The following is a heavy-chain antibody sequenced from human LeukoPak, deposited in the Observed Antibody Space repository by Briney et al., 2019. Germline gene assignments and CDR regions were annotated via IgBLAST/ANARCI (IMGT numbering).Heavy chain of an antibody. Sequence: PSETLSLTCIVSGHSISSDYYWGWIRQSPGKGLEWIGSLYHAGTTYYNPSLKSRVTISVDTSKNQFSLKLSSVTAADTAVYYCARYGDYGPIDYWGQGTLVTVSS. CDR1: GHSISSDYY. V-gene: IGHV4-38-2*02. CDR3: ARYGDYGPIDY. J-gene: IGHJ4*02. CDR2: LYHAGTT. D-gene: IGHD4-17*01.